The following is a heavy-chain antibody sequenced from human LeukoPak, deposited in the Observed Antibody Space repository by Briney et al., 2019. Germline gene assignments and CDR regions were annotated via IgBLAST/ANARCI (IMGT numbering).Heavy chain of an antibody. CDR2: INPNSGGT. D-gene: IGHD2-2*01. CDR3: AREYQPSDAFDI. J-gene: IGHJ3*02. Sequence: ASVKVSCKASGGTFSSYAISWVRQAPGQGLKWMGWINPNSGGTNYAQKFQGRVTMTRDTSISTAYMELSRLRSDDTAVYYCAREYQPSDAFDIWGQGTMVTVSS. V-gene: IGHV1-2*02. CDR1: GGTFSSYA.